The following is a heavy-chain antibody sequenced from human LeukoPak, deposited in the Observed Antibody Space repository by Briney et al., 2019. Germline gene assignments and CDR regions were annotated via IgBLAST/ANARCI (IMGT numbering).Heavy chain of an antibody. CDR3: ARGIWSARTVDYYLDS. V-gene: IGHV1-3*01. D-gene: IGHD2-21*01. CDR2: INAGNGHT. CDR1: GYTFSNYA. J-gene: IGHJ4*02. Sequence: ASVKLSCKASGYTFSNYAIHWVRQAPGQRFEWMGWINAGNGHTKYSQNFQGRVTITRDSSASTVYIDLSSLTSEDTAVYYCARGIWSARTVDYYLDSWGQGTLVTVSS.